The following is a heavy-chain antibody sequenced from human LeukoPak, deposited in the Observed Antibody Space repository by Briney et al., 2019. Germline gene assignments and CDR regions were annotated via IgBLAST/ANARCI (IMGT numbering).Heavy chain of an antibody. J-gene: IGHJ6*03. CDR3: AKDGYSNYYYYYMDV. CDR2: IRYDGSNK. D-gene: IGHD5-18*01. V-gene: IGHV3-30*02. CDR1: GFTFSSYS. Sequence: GGSLRLSCAASGFTFSSYSMNWVRQAPGKGLEWVAFIRYDGSNKYYADSVKGRFTISRDNSKNTLYLQMNSLRAEDTAVYYCAKDGYSNYYYYYMDVWGKGTTVTVSS.